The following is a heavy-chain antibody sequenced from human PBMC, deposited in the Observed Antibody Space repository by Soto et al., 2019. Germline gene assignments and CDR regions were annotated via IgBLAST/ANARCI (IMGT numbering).Heavy chain of an antibody. CDR2: INPSGGRT. J-gene: IGHJ4*02. CDR3: ARVGLGFGEFSFDF. V-gene: IGHV1-46*01. D-gene: IGHD3-10*01. Sequence: WASVKVSCKASGYTFTSHHVHWVRRAPGQGLEWMGIINPSGGRTAYAQKFQGRISMTRDTSTSTVYMELSSLRSEDTAVYYCARVGLGFGEFSFDFWGQGTLVTVSS. CDR1: GYTFTSHH.